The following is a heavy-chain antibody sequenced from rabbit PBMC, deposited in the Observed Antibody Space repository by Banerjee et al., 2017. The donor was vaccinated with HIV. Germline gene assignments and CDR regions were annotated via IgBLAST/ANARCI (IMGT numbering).Heavy chain of an antibody. D-gene: IGHD7-1*01. V-gene: IGHV1S45*01. CDR1: GFSFSSSYY. J-gene: IGHJ4*01. CDR3: ARAGYSGYDFGL. Sequence: QEQLEESGGDLVKPEGSLTLTCTASGFSFSSSYYMCWVRQAPGKGLEWIACIYGGSSGSTYYASWAKGRFTISKTSSTTVTLQMTSLTAADTATYFCARAGYSGYDFGLWGPGTLVTVS. CDR2: IYGGSSGST.